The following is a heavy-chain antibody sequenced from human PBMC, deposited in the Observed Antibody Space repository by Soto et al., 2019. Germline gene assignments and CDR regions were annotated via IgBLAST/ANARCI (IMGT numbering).Heavy chain of an antibody. CDR1: GFTFSAHG. J-gene: IGHJ4*02. CDR3: ARARDGFGELSPLDY. V-gene: IGHV3-33*01. Sequence: QVQLVESGGRVVQSGGSLRLSCAASGFTFSAHGFHWVRQAPGKGLEWLALIWSDGSNDYVADSVKGRFSISRDNSDNTLSLQMHSLRAEDTAVYYCARARDGFGELSPLDYWCQGTLVTVSS. CDR2: IWSDGSND. D-gene: IGHD3-10*01.